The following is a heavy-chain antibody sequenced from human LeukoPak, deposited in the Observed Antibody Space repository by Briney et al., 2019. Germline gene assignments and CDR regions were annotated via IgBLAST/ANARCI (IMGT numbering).Heavy chain of an antibody. D-gene: IGHD3-3*01. Sequence: GWSLRLSRAASRYTFSSYWMHWVRQAPGNRKMWVSRINSDGSSTSYADSVKGRFTISRDNAKNTLYLQMNSLRAEDTAVYYCARSYYDFWSGYYDYCGQGTLVTVSS. CDR2: INSDGSST. J-gene: IGHJ4*02. CDR1: RYTFSSYW. CDR3: ARSYYDFWSGYYDY. V-gene: IGHV3-74*01.